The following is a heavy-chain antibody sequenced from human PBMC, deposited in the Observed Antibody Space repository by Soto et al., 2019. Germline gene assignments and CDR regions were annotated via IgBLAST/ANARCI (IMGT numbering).Heavy chain of an antibody. D-gene: IGHD6-13*01. Sequence: EVQLLESGGGLVQPGGSLRLSCAASGFTFSSYAMSWVRQAPGKGLEWVSAISGSGGSTYYADSVKGRFTISRDNSKNGLYLQMNSLRAEDTAVYYGAGGYPIHSSSGDAFDIGGQGTMVTVSS. V-gene: IGHV3-23*01. CDR2: ISGSGGST. CDR3: AGGYPIHSSSGDAFDI. J-gene: IGHJ3*02. CDR1: GFTFSSYA.